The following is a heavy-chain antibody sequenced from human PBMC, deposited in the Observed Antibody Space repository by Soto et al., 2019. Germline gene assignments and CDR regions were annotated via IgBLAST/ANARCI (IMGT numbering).Heavy chain of an antibody. CDR3: AKVAGYIHDRNDY. CDR1: GFTFSSYA. D-gene: IGHD6-13*01. J-gene: IGHJ4*02. CDR2: LSGSGDST. V-gene: IGHV3-23*01. Sequence: EVQLLESGGGLVQPGGSLRLSCAASGFTFSSYAMTWVRQAPGKGLEWVSALSGSGDSTYYADSVKGQFTISRDNSKNTLYLEMNSLTAEDTALYVCAKVAGYIHDRNDYWGQGTLVTVFS.